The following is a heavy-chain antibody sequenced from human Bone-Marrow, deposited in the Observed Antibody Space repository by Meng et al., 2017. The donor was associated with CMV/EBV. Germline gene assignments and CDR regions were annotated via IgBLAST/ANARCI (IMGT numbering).Heavy chain of an antibody. V-gene: IGHV1-69*10. CDR1: GYTFTSYG. CDR3: ARWIFGLAVGNFAMDV. CDR2: MRPILGRT. J-gene: IGHJ6*02. Sequence: SVKVSCKASGYTFTSYGISWVRQAPGQGLEWMGGMRPILGRTDYAQKFQGRVTISADESTSTAYMEVSNLRADDTAVYYCARWIFGLAVGNFAMDVWGQGTTVTVSS. D-gene: IGHD3/OR15-3a*01.